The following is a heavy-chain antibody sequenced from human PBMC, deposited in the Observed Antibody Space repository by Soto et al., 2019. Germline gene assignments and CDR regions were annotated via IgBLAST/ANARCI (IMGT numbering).Heavy chain of an antibody. Sequence: PGGSLRLSCAASGFTFSSYAMSWVRQAPGKGLEWVSAISGSGGSTYYADSVKGRFTISRDNSKNTLYLRMNSLRAEDTAVYYCAKFKWLVPYYFDYWGQGTLVTVSS. V-gene: IGHV3-23*01. D-gene: IGHD6-19*01. J-gene: IGHJ4*02. CDR3: AKFKWLVPYYFDY. CDR1: GFTFSSYA. CDR2: ISGSGGST.